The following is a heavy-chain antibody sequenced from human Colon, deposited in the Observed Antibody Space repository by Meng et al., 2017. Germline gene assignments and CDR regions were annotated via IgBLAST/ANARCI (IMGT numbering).Heavy chain of an antibody. J-gene: IGHJ4*02. CDR3: ASDSGGYSYGRNLQYFDY. CDR1: GGSFSGYY. D-gene: IGHD5-18*01. CDR2: INHSGST. V-gene: IGHV4-34*01. Sequence: GQLQAWVVGLLKPSATLSLTLAVYGGSFSGYYWSWNRQPPGKGLEWIGEINHSGSTNYNPSLKSRVTISVDTSKNQFSLKLSSVTAADTAVYYCASDSGGYSYGRNLQYFDYWGQGTLVTVSS.